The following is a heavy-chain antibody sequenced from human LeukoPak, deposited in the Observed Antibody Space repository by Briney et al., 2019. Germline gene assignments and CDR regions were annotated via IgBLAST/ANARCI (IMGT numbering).Heavy chain of an antibody. J-gene: IGHJ6*03. D-gene: IGHD6-19*01. Sequence: SEALSLTCTVSGGSISSSSYSWGWIRQPPGKGLEWIGSLYYSGNTYHNPSLKSRVTISVHTSKNQFSLRLSSVTAADTAVYYCASSGPLRYSSSLVVIGPAVRDYYYMDVWGKGTTVTVSS. CDR2: LYYSGNT. CDR3: ASSGPLRYSSSLVVIGPAVRDYYYMDV. V-gene: IGHV4-39*01. CDR1: GGSISSSSYS.